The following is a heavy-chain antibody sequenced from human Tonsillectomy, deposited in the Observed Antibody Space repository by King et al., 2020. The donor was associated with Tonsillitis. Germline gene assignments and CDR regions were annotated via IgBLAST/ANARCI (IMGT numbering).Heavy chain of an antibody. J-gene: IGHJ2*01. Sequence: VQLVESGGGVVQPGRSLRLSCAASGFTFSSYGMHWVRQAPGKGLEWVTVISYDGSNKYYADSVKGRFTISRDNSKNTLYLQMNSLRAEDTAVYYCAKDAITKVRGGDWSLDIWGRGTLVTVSS. CDR1: GFTFSSYG. CDR3: AKDAITKVRGGDWSLDI. CDR2: ISYDGSNK. V-gene: IGHV3-30*18. D-gene: IGHD3-10*01.